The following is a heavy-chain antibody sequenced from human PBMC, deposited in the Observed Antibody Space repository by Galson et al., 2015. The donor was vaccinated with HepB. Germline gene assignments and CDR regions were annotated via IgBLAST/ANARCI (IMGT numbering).Heavy chain of an antibody. CDR2: IIPILGIA. CDR3: ARKLRYFDWLPHYYYYGMDV. J-gene: IGHJ6*02. D-gene: IGHD3-9*01. Sequence: SVKVSCKASGGTFSSYAISWVRQAPGQGLEWMGRIIPILGIANYAQKFQGRVTITADKSTSTAYMELSSLRSEDTAVYYCARKLRYFDWLPHYYYYGMDVWGQGTTVTVSS. CDR1: GGTFSSYA. V-gene: IGHV1-69*04.